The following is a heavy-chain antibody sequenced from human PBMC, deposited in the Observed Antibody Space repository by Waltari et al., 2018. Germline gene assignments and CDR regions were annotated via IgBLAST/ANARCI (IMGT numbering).Heavy chain of an antibody. CDR1: GGSISSHY. J-gene: IGHJ4*02. D-gene: IGHD6-13*01. CDR2: IYYSGST. Sequence: QVQLQESGPGLVKPSETLSLTCTVSGGSISSHYWSWIRQPPGKGLEWIGYIYYSGSTNYNPALKSRVTISVDTSKNQFSLKLSSVTAADTAVYYCARTGSSWFDYFDYWGQGTLVTVSS. CDR3: ARTGSSWFDYFDY. V-gene: IGHV4-59*11.